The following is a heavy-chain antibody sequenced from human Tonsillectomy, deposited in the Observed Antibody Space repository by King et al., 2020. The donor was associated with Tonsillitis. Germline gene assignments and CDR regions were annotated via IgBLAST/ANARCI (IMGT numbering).Heavy chain of an antibody. Sequence: VQLVESGGGLVQPGGSLRLSCAASGFTFSSYAMSWVRQAPGKGLEWGSAISGRGGSTYYADSVKGRFTISIDNSKNTLYLQMNSSGAEDPAVYYCAKAMYSSGWYEPFDYWGQGTLVTVSS. CDR3: AKAMYSSGWYEPFDY. CDR2: ISGRGGST. V-gene: IGHV3-23*04. CDR1: GFTFSSYA. J-gene: IGHJ4*02. D-gene: IGHD6-19*01.